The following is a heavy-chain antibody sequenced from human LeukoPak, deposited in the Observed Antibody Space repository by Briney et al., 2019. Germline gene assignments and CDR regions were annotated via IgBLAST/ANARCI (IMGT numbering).Heavy chain of an antibody. D-gene: IGHD6-19*01. CDR2: INHSGST. J-gene: IGHJ6*02. CDR3: ARGSSGWYGYGMDV. CDR1: GGSFSGYY. Sequence: SETLSLTCAVYGGSFSGYYWSWIRQPPGKGLEWIGEINHSGSTNYNPSLKSRVTISVDTSKNQFSLKLSSVTAADTAVYYCARGSSGWYGYGMDVWGQATTVTVSS. V-gene: IGHV4-34*01.